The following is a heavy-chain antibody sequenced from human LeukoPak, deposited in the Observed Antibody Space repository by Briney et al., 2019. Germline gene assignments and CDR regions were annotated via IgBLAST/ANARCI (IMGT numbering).Heavy chain of an antibody. V-gene: IGHV3-23*01. CDR3: AKGDCSSASCFDN. Sequence: GGSLRLSCAASGFTFSSYAMSWVRQAPGKGLEWVSSMSGGGGSTYYADSVKGRFTISSDNSRYTLYLQMNSLRAEDTAVYYCAKGDCSSASCFDNWGQGTLVTVSS. CDR1: GFTFSSYA. CDR2: MSGGGGST. J-gene: IGHJ4*02. D-gene: IGHD2-2*01.